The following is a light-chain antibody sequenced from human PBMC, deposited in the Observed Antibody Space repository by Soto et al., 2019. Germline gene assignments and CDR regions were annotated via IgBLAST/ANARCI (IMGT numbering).Light chain of an antibody. Sequence: DIPMTQSPSTLSASVGDRVTITCRASQSISSWLAWYQQKPGKAPKLLIYKASFLQVGVPSRFSGSGSGTEFSLTISSLQPDDFASYYCQQYSSFSSYTFGQGTKLEIK. J-gene: IGKJ2*01. V-gene: IGKV1-5*03. CDR2: KAS. CDR3: QQYSSFSSYT. CDR1: QSISSW.